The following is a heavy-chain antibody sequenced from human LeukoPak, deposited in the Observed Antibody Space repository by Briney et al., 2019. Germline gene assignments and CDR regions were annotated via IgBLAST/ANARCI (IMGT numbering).Heavy chain of an antibody. D-gene: IGHD2-2*01. Sequence: ASVKVSCKASGYTFTGKFMHWVRQAPGQGLEWMGWIDPDSGGTDYAQKFRGRVTMTRDTSISTAYMELSRLRSDDTAVYYCARFPPYCSSTSCPYGYYYGMDVWGQGTTVTVSS. J-gene: IGHJ6*02. CDR1: GYTFTGKF. V-gene: IGHV1-2*02. CDR2: IDPDSGGT. CDR3: ARFPPYCSSTSCPYGYYYGMDV.